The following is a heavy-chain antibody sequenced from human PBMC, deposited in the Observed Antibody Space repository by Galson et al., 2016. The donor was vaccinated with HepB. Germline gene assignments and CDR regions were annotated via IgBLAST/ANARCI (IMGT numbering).Heavy chain of an antibody. J-gene: IGHJ4*02. Sequence: SLRLSCAASGFNFSIYSINWVRQAPGKGLEWVAVIWYDGSNKYYGDSVKGRFTISRDNSKNTLYLQMNSLGPEDTAVSYCAAYDTGHFDYWGQGTVVTVSS. D-gene: IGHD3-9*01. V-gene: IGHV3-33*08. CDR1: GFNFSIYS. CDR2: IWYDGSNK. CDR3: AAYDTGHFDY.